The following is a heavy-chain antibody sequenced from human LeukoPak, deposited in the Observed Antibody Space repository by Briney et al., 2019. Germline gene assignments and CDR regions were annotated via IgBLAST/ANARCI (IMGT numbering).Heavy chain of an antibody. CDR2: ISWNSGSI. CDR3: ATLHY. J-gene: IGHJ4*02. V-gene: IGHV3-9*01. Sequence: GRSLRLSCAASGFTFDDYAMHWVRQAPGKGLEWVSGISWNSGSIGYADSVKGRFTTSRDNAKNSLYLQMNSLRAEDTALYYCATLHYWGQGTLVTVSS. CDR1: GFTFDDYA.